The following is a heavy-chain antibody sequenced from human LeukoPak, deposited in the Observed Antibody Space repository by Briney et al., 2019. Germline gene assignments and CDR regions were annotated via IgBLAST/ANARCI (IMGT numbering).Heavy chain of an antibody. D-gene: IGHD6-19*01. Sequence: GSLRLSCAASGFTFSSYAMSWVRQAPGKGLEWVSAISGSGGSTYYADSVKGRFTISRDNSKNTLYLQMNSLRAEDTAVYYCAKETVKSSGWPSYYYYYGMDVWGQGTTVTVSS. V-gene: IGHV3-23*01. J-gene: IGHJ6*02. CDR3: AKETVKSSGWPSYYYYYGMDV. CDR2: ISGSGGST. CDR1: GFTFSSYA.